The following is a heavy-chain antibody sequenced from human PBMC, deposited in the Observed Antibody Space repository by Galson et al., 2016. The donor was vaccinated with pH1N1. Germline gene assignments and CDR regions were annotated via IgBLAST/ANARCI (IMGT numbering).Heavy chain of an antibody. V-gene: IGHV2-5*08. CDR3: AHSLYGDYVGWFDP. J-gene: IGHJ5*02. CDR2: IYWNDDK. CDR1: GFSLSTSGMC. D-gene: IGHD4-17*01. Sequence: PALVKPTQTLTLTCTFSGFSLSTSGMCVSWIRQPPGKALEWLALIYWNDDKRYSPSLKSRLTITKDTSKNRVVLTMTNMDPVDTATYYCAHSLYGDYVGWFDPWGQGTLVTVSS.